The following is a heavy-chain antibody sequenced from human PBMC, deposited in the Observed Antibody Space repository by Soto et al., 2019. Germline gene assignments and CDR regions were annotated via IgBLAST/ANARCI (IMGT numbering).Heavy chain of an antibody. V-gene: IGHV3-43*02. CDR1: GFTFDDYA. CDR3: AKDITPSPPVEMATIGAFDI. CDR2: ISGDGGST. J-gene: IGHJ3*02. Sequence: GGSLRLSCAASGFTFDDYAMHWVRQAPGKGLEWVSLISGDGGSTYYADSVKGRFTISRDNSKNSLYLQMNSLRTEDTALYYCAKDITPSPPVEMATIGAFDIWGQGTMVTVSS. D-gene: IGHD5-12*01.